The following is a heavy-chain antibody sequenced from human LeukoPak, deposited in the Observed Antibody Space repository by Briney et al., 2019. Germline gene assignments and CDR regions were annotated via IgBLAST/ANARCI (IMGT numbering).Heavy chain of an antibody. CDR2: ISYDGSNK. CDR3: ARDMCSSTSCYVVYYYYGMDV. D-gene: IGHD2-2*01. J-gene: IGHJ6*02. Sequence: GGSLRLSCAASGFTFSSYAMHWVRQAPGKGLEWVAVISYDGSNKYYADSVKGRFTISRDNSKNTLYLQMNSLRAEDTAVYYCARDMCSSTSCYVVYYYYGMDVWGQGTTVTVSS. V-gene: IGHV3-30*04. CDR1: GFTFSSYA.